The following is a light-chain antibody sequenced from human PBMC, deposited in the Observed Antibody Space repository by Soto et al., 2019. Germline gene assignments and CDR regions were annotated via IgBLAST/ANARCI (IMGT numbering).Light chain of an antibody. CDR2: DAY. Sequence: EIVLTQSPATLSLSPGERATPSCRASQSVRSYLAWYQQKPGQAPRLLIYDAYSRATGIPARFSGSGSGTDFTLTISSLEPEDFAVYYCQQRSDWPWTFGPGTKVDIK. V-gene: IGKV3-11*01. CDR1: QSVRSY. J-gene: IGKJ3*01. CDR3: QQRSDWPWT.